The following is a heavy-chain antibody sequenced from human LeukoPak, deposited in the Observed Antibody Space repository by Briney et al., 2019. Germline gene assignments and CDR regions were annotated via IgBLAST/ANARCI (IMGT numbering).Heavy chain of an antibody. CDR2: ISPCVDKT. CDR1: GFTFSSYA. Sequence: PGRSLRLSCAASGFTFSSYAMSWVRQPPGKGLEWVSFISPCVDKTSNADSVEERLTIHRDIPTNTIYLKMNSQRDEDACVYYCAIMHGYYDGSGFWVQWGQGTLVTVSS. CDR3: AIMHGYYDGSGFWVQ. D-gene: IGHD3-22*01. V-gene: IGHV3-23*01. J-gene: IGHJ4*02.